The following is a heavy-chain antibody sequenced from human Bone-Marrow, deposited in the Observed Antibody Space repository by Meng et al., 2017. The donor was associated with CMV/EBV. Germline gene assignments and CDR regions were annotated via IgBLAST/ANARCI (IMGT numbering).Heavy chain of an antibody. CDR2: IYYSGNT. CDR1: GGSISRSSYY. J-gene: IGHJ6*02. Sequence: GSLRLSCTVSGGSISRSSYYWGWIRQPPGKGLEWIGSIYYSGNTYYNPSLKSRVTISVDTSKNQFSLKLSSVTAADTAVYYCARAVRRYCSGGSCYLSYYYGMDVWGQGTTVTVSS. D-gene: IGHD2-15*01. CDR3: ARAVRRYCSGGSCYLSYYYGMDV. V-gene: IGHV4-39*07.